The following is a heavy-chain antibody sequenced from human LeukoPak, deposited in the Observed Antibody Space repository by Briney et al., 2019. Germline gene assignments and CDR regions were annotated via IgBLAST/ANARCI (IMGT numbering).Heavy chain of an antibody. D-gene: IGHD2-2*01. J-gene: IGHJ6*02. CDR2: IYRNADGGTT. V-gene: IGHV3-15*05. CDR1: GVTVSSSY. CDR3: TTDSYCSTTTCYASSNYYYGLDA. Sequence: PGGSLRLSCAASGVTVSSSYMGWVRQAPRKGLEWVGRIYRNADGGTTDYAAPVKGRFTISRDDSKNTLYLQMNSLKTEDTAVYYCTTDSYCSTTTCYASSNYYYGLDAWGQGTSVTVPS.